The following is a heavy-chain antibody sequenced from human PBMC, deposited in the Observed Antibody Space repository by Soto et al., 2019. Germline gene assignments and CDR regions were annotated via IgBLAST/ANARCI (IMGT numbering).Heavy chain of an antibody. CDR2: IYYSGST. CDR1: GGSISSDTYY. Sequence: PSETLSLTCTVSGGSISSDTYYWGWIRQPPGKGLEWIGSIYYSGSTYYNTSLKSRVTISVDTSKNQFSLKLSSVTAADTAVYYCARLRLRGYDFWSGYFYGMDVWGQGTTVTVSS. J-gene: IGHJ6*02. CDR3: ARLRLRGYDFWSGYFYGMDV. D-gene: IGHD3-3*01. V-gene: IGHV4-39*01.